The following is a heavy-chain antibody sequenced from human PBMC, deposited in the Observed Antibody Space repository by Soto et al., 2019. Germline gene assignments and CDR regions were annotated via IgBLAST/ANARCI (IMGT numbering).Heavy chain of an antibody. CDR3: TRDLYYFDSSAYYGHNWFDP. Sequence: QVQLVQSGAEVKKSGSSVKVSCKASGGTFSTYTMSWVRQAPGQGLEWMGGIIPMFGTTTYAENFQGRVTITADESTSTAYMELTSLRSEDTAVYYCTRDLYYFDSSAYYGHNWFDPWGQGTRVTVSS. V-gene: IGHV1-69*12. D-gene: IGHD3-22*01. J-gene: IGHJ5*02. CDR2: IIPMFGTT. CDR1: GGTFSTYT.